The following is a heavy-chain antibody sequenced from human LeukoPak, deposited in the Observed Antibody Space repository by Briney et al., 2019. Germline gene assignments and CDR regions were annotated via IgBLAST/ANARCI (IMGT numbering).Heavy chain of an antibody. D-gene: IGHD1-26*01. J-gene: IGHJ4*02. CDR1: DYSFTNYW. V-gene: IGHV5-51*01. Sequence: GKSLKISCQISDYSFTNYWIGWVRHLTGKCLEWVGILFPGDSDTHNRPSFRSQVTLSADQSSTTAYLQWDSLKASDSAIYSCVRHQRWSYHFDYWGQGTLISVSS. CDR3: VRHQRWSYHFDY. CDR2: LFPGDSDT.